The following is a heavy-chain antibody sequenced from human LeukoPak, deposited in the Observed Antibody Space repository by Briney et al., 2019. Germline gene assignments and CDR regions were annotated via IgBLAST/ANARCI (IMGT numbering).Heavy chain of an antibody. Sequence: SETLSLTCTVSGGSISSSSYYWGWIRQPPGKGLEWIGSIYYSGSTYYNPSLKSRVTISVDTSKNQFSLKLSSVTAADTAVYYCARDRRGTTVRHNLRFDYWGQGTLVTVSS. D-gene: IGHD4-17*01. CDR2: IYYSGST. CDR3: ARDRRGTTVRHNLRFDY. V-gene: IGHV4-39*02. CDR1: GGSISSSSYY. J-gene: IGHJ4*02.